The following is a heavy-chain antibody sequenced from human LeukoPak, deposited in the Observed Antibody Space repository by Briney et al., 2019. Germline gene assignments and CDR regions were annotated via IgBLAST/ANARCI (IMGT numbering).Heavy chain of an antibody. CDR1: GFTFSSYA. CDR3: ARAWIQLWLEGSWLGY. D-gene: IGHD5-18*01. V-gene: IGHV3-23*01. Sequence: GGSLRLSCAASGFTFSSYAMRWVRQAPGKGLEWVSGISGSGDSTYYADSVKGRFTISRDNSKNTLYLQMNSLRADDTAVYYCARAWIQLWLEGSWLGYWGQGTLVTVSS. J-gene: IGHJ4*02. CDR2: ISGSGDST.